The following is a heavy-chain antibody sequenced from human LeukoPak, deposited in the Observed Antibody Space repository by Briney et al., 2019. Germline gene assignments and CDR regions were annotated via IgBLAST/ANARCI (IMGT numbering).Heavy chain of an antibody. Sequence: GGSLRLSCAASGCTFSGGWVRRVRRAPGKGREWVANRKPDGSEKYYVDSVKGRFTISRDNATNPVYLQMNSLRAEHTAVYYCVSFYETYWGRRTLVTVS. CDR3: VSFYETY. V-gene: IGHV3-7*01. CDR2: RKPDGSEK. J-gene: IGHJ4*02. D-gene: IGHD2/OR15-2a*01. CDR1: GCTFSGGW.